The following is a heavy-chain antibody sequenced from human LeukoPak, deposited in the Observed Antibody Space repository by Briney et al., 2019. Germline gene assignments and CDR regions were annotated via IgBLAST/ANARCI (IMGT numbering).Heavy chain of an antibody. D-gene: IGHD2-15*01. CDR2: INPNGGST. CDR1: GYSFTSYY. CDR3: ARGLLLSPRAAFDI. Sequence: GASVKVSCKASGYSFTSYYMHWVRQAPGQGLEWMGIINPNGGSTSYAQKFRGRVTMTRDKSTSTVYMELSSVRSEDTAVYYCARGLLLSPRAAFDIWGQGTMVTVPS. J-gene: IGHJ3*02. V-gene: IGHV1-46*01.